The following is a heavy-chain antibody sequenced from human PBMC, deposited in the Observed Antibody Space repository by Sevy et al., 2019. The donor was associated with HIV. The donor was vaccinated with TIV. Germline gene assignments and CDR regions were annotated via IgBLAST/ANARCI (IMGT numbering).Heavy chain of an antibody. D-gene: IGHD5-12*01. CDR1: GGSISSGGYY. V-gene: IGHV4-31*03. Sequence: SETLSLTCTVSGGSISSGGYYWSWIRQHPGKGLEWIGYIYYSGSTYYNPSLKSRVTISVDTSKNQFSLKMSSVTAADTAVDYCARGDGYNLDYWGQGTLVTVSS. J-gene: IGHJ4*02. CDR3: ARGDGYNLDY. CDR2: IYYSGST.